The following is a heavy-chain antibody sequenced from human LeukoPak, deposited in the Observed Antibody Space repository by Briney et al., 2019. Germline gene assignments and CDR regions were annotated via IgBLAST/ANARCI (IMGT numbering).Heavy chain of an antibody. CDR3: TTAAYSSSSVGWFDP. D-gene: IGHD6-6*01. J-gene: IGHJ5*02. V-gene: IGHV3-15*01. Sequence: GGSLRLSCAASGFTFSNAWMSWVRQAPGKGLKWVGLIKSKTDGGTTDYAAPVKGRFTISRDDSKNTLYLQMNSLKTEDTAVYYCTTAAYSSSSVGWFDPWGQGTLVTVSS. CDR2: IKSKTDGGTT. CDR1: GFTFSNAW.